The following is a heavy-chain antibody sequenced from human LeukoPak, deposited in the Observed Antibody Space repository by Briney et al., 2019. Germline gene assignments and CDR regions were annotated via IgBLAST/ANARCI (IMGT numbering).Heavy chain of an antibody. CDR2: IYHSGSS. J-gene: IGHJ4*02. Sequence: SQTLSLTCLVSGGSISSGGYYWSWIRQPPGKGLEWIGYIYHSGSSYYNPSLKSRVTISVDRSKNQFSLKLSSVTAADTAVYYCARDRSIAAAGQVFDYWGQGTLVTVSS. CDR3: ARDRSIAAAGQVFDY. V-gene: IGHV4-30-2*01. D-gene: IGHD6-13*01. CDR1: GGSISSGGYY.